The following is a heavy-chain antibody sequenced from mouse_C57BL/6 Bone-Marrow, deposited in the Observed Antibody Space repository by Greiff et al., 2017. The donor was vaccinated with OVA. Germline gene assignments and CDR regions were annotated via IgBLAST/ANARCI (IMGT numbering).Heavy chain of an antibody. J-gene: IGHJ4*01. CDR1: GYAFSSSW. CDR3: ARKVTTVVAFYYYAMDY. V-gene: IGHV1-82*01. Sequence: QVQLKQSGPELVKPGASVKISCKASGYAFSSSWMNWVKQRPGKGLEWIGRIYPGDGDTNYNGKFKGKATLTADKSSSTAYMQLSSLTSEDSAVYFCARKVTTVVAFYYYAMDYWGQGTSVTVSS. CDR2: IYPGDGDT. D-gene: IGHD1-1*01.